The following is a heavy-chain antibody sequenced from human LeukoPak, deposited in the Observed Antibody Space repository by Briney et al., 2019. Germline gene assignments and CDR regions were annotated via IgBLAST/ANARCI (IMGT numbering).Heavy chain of an antibody. CDR1: GGSFSGYY. Sequence: KPSETLSLTCAVYGGSFSGYYWSWIRQPPGKGLEWIGEINHSGSTNYNPSLKSRATISVDTSKNQFSLKLSSVTAADTAVYYCARSPGGSRSYWGQGTLVTVSS. CDR3: ARSPGGSRSY. D-gene: IGHD3-10*01. V-gene: IGHV4-34*01. CDR2: INHSGST. J-gene: IGHJ4*02.